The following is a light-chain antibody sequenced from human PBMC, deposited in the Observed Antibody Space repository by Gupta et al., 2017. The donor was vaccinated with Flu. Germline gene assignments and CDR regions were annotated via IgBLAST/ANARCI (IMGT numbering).Light chain of an antibody. CDR1: SLRAYY. J-gene: IGLJ2*01. CDR3: DSRDPSGHHVL. Sequence: SSELTQDPVVSVALGQTVRITCQGDSLRAYYASWYQQKPVQAPVLVIHGNNNRPSGIPDRFSASYSGTTASLTITGAQAEDEAAYYCDSRDPSGHHVLFGGGTKLTVL. V-gene: IGLV3-19*01. CDR2: GNN.